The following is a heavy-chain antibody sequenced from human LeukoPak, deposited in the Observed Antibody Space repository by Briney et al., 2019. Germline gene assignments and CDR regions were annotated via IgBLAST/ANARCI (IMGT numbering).Heavy chain of an antibody. V-gene: IGHV4-59*12. D-gene: IGHD4-11*01. CDR2: IYYSGST. J-gene: IGHJ4*02. Sequence: KPSETLSLTCTVSGGSISSYYWSWIRQPPGKGLEWIGYIYYSGSTNYNPSLKSRVTISVDTSKNQFSLKLSSVTAADTAVYYCARDDYSNYSPFDYWGQGTLVTVSS. CDR3: ARDDYSNYSPFDY. CDR1: GGSISSYY.